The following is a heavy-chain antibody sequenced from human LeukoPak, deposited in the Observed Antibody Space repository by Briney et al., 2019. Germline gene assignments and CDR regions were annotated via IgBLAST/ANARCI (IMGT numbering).Heavy chain of an antibody. CDR2: IYTSGST. CDR3: ARGSGSRSPYYYYYYYMDV. Sequence: SETLSLTCTVSGGSISSYYWSWIRQPAGKGLEWIGRIYTSGSTNYNPSLKSRVTMSVDTSKNQFSLKLSSVTAADTAVYYCARGSGSRSPYYYYYYYMDVWGQGTMVTVSS. J-gene: IGHJ6*03. CDR1: GGSISSYY. D-gene: IGHD3-10*01. V-gene: IGHV4-4*07.